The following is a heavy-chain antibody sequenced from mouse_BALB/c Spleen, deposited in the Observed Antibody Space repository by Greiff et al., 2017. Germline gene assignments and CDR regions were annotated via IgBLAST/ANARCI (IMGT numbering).Heavy chain of an antibody. CDR3: ASIYYDYDWYFDV. CDR2: ISSGGSYT. J-gene: IGHJ1*01. D-gene: IGHD2-4*01. V-gene: IGHV5-6*01. CDR1: GFTFSSYG. Sequence: EVQVVESGGDLVKPGGSLKLSCAASGFTFSSYGMSWVRQTPDKRLEWVATISSGGSYTYYPDSVKGRFTISRDNAKNTLYLQMSSLKSEDTAMYYCASIYYDYDWYFDVWGAGTTVTVSS.